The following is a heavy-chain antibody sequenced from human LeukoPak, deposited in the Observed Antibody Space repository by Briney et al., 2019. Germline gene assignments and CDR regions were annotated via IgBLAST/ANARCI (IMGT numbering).Heavy chain of an antibody. V-gene: IGHV4-59*01. J-gene: IGHJ4*02. CDR2: IYYSGST. D-gene: IGHD6-6*01. CDR3: ARAPSAKNSSPYFFDY. CDR1: GGSISTYY. Sequence: SETLSLTCTVSGGSISTYYWSWIRQPPGKGLEWIGYIYYSGSTNYNPSLKSRVTISVDTSKNQFSLKLSSVTAADTAVYYCARAPSAKNSSPYFFDYWGQGTLVTVSS.